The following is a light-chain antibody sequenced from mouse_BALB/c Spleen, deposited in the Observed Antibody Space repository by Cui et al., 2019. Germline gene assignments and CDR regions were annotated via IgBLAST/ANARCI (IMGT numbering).Light chain of an antibody. CDR2: LTS. V-gene: IGKV4-68*01. CDR1: LRVSY. J-gene: IGKJ5*01. Sequence: QIVLTQSPALMSASPGEKVTMNCSASLRVSYMYWYQQKPRASPKPWIYLTSNLASGVPARFSGSGSGTSYSLTISSMEAEDAATYYCQQWRSNPLTFGAGTKLELK. CDR3: QQWRSNPLT.